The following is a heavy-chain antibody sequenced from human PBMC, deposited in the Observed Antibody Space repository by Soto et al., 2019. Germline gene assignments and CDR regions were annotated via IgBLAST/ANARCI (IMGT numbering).Heavy chain of an antibody. CDR3: ARRDSSSLAFDH. CDR1: GGSISSSSYY. V-gene: IGHV4-39*01. D-gene: IGHD6-13*01. Sequence: QLQLQESGPGLVKPSETLSLTCTVSGGSISSSSYYWGWIRQPPGKGLEWIGSIYYSGSTYYNPSLKSRVTISVDTSKNQFSLKLSSVTAADTAVYYCARRDSSSLAFDHWGQGTLVTVSS. CDR2: IYYSGST. J-gene: IGHJ5*02.